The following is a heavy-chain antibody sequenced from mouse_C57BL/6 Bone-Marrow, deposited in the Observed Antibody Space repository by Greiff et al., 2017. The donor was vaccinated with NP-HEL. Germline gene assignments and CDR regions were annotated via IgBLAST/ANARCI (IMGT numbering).Heavy chain of an antibody. CDR2: INPSSGYT. D-gene: IGHD1-1*01. J-gene: IGHJ4*01. CDR1: GYTFTSYT. CDR3: ASPQITTVVEYYAMDY. Sequence: QVQLQQSGAELARPGASVKMSCKASGYTFTSYTMHWVKQRPGQGLEWIGYINPSSGYTKYNQKFKDKATLTADKSSSTAYMQLSSLTSEDSAVYYCASPQITTVVEYYAMDYWGQGTSVTVSS. V-gene: IGHV1-4*01.